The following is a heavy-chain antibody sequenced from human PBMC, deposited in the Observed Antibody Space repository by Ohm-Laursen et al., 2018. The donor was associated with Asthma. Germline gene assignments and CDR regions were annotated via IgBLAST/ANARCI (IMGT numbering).Heavy chain of an antibody. CDR3: ARDNIVVVIAIGAFDI. Sequence: SLRLSCAASGFTFSSYGMYWVRQAPGKGLEWVAVISYDGSNKYYADSVKGRFTISRDNSKNTLYLQMNSLRAEDTAVYYCARDNIVVVIAIGAFDIWGQGTMVTVSS. V-gene: IGHV3-30*03. D-gene: IGHD2-21*01. J-gene: IGHJ3*02. CDR1: GFTFSSYG. CDR2: ISYDGSNK.